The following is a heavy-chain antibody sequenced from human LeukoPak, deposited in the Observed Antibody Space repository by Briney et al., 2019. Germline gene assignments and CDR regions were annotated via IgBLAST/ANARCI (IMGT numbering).Heavy chain of an antibody. D-gene: IGHD2-15*01. CDR3: VRDRGYCSGGNCYTVLDY. V-gene: IGHV3-7*01. CDR1: GFSFSNYY. J-gene: IGHJ4*02. CDR2: INEDGGKK. Sequence: GGSLRLSCAASGFSFSNYYMTWVRQAPGKGLEWVAYINEDGGKKNYVDSVKGRFTESRSNAQDSLSLQMNSLRAEDTAVYYCVRDRGYCSGGNCYTVLDYWGQGTLVTVSS.